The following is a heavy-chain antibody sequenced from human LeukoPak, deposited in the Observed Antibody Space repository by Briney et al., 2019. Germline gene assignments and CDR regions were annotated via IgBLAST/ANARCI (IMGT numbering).Heavy chain of an antibody. V-gene: IGHV4-39*07. CDR2: IYYSGST. CDR3: ARRYSNFSDFDY. D-gene: IGHD4-11*01. CDR1: GGSISSSSYY. J-gene: IGHJ4*02. Sequence: KPSETLSLTCTVSGGSISSSSYYWGWIRQPPGKGLEWIGSIYYSGSTYYNPSLKSRVTISVDTSKNQFSLKLSSVTAADTAVYYCARRYSNFSDFDYWGQGTLVTVSS.